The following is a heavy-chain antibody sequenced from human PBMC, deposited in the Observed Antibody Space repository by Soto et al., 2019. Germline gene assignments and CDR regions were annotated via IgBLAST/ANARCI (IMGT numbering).Heavy chain of an antibody. Sequence: LSLTCAVYGGSFSGYYWSWIRQPPGKGLEWIGEINHSSYTNYADSVKGRFTISRDNAKNSLYLQMNSLRAEDTAVYYCARDFGAAETYYDFWSGSRHYYYGMDVWGQGTTVTVSS. CDR3: ARDFGAAETYYDFWSGSRHYYYGMDV. J-gene: IGHJ6*02. CDR2: INHSSYT. D-gene: IGHD3-3*01. V-gene: IGHV3-11*06. CDR1: GGSFSGYY.